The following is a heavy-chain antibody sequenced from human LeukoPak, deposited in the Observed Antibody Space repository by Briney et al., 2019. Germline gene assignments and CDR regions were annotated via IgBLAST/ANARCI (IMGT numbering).Heavy chain of an antibody. CDR3: ATDHSVRYYGSGSGEFDY. Sequence: SETLSLTCTVSGGSISSYYWSWIRQHPGKGLEWIGSIYHSGSTYYNPSLKSRVTISVDTSKNQFSLKLSSVTAADTAVYYCATDHSVRYYGSGSGEFDYWGQGTLVTVSS. CDR2: IYHSGST. D-gene: IGHD3-10*01. V-gene: IGHV4-38-2*02. CDR1: GGSISSYY. J-gene: IGHJ4*02.